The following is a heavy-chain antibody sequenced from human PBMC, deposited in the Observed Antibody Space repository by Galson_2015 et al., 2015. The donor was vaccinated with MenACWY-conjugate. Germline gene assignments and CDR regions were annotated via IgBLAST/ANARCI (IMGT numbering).Heavy chain of an antibody. J-gene: IGHJ4*02. CDR3: ARGIGDYVDGSGDC. CDR2: IDSSGSDI. V-gene: IGHV3-21*01. CDR1: GFIFSSYS. Sequence: SLRLSCAASGFIFSSYSMNWVRQAPGNGLEWVSSIDSSGSDIYYGDSVKGRFTLSRDNAKNSVFLRMNSLSAEDTAVYYCARGIGDYVDGSGDCWGQGTLVTVSS. D-gene: IGHD4-17*01.